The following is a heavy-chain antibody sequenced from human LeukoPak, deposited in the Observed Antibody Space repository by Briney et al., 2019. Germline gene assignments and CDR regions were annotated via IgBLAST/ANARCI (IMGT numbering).Heavy chain of an antibody. J-gene: IGHJ4*02. CDR3: ARGGCSSTSCFFDY. CDR1: GGSISSYY. Sequence: PSETLSLTCTVSGGSISSYYWSWIRQPPGNGLEWIGYIYYSGSTNYNPSLKSRVTISVDTSKNQFSLKLSSVTAADTAVYYCARGGCSSTSCFFDYWGQGTLVTVSS. V-gene: IGHV4-59*01. CDR2: IYYSGST. D-gene: IGHD2-2*01.